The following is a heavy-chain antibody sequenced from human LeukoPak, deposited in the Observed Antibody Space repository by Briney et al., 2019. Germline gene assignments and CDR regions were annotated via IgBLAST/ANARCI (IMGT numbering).Heavy chain of an antibody. D-gene: IGHD4-17*01. J-gene: IGHJ4*02. CDR2: IIPIFGTA. V-gene: IGHV1-69*13. Sequence: GASVKVSCKASGGTFSSYAISWVRQAPGQGLEWMGGIIPIFGTANYARKFQGRVTITADESTSTAYMELSSLRSEDTAVYYCASSYGDYVLWVYWGQGTLVTVSS. CDR1: GGTFSSYA. CDR3: ASSYGDYVLWVY.